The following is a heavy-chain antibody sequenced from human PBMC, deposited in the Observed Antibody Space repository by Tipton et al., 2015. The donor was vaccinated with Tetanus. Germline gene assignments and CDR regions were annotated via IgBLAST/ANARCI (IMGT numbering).Heavy chain of an antibody. CDR1: GGSFSGYY. Sequence: TLSLTCAVYGGSFSGYYWSWIRQPPGKGLEWIGEINHSGSTNYNPSLKSRVTISVDTSKNQFSLKLSSVTAADTAVYYCARGRRAQRWKHVYYGMDVWGQGTTVTVSS. J-gene: IGHJ6*02. D-gene: IGHD4-23*01. V-gene: IGHV4-34*01. CDR2: INHSGST. CDR3: ARGRRAQRWKHVYYGMDV.